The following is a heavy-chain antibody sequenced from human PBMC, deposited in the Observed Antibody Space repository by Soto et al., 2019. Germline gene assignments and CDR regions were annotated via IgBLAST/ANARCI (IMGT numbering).Heavy chain of an antibody. CDR3: AKDPPWTVGPLAMDV. CDR1: GFAFSTHA. Sequence: EVQLLESGGGLVQPGGSLRLSCVASGFAFSTHAMSWVRQAPGKGLEWVSTFSGSGGNIYYAESMKGRLTISRDDSKNTLYLQLNSLRVEDTAVYYCAKDPPWTVGPLAMDVWGQGTTVTVS. D-gene: IGHD1-26*01. J-gene: IGHJ6*02. CDR2: FSGSGGNI. V-gene: IGHV3-23*01.